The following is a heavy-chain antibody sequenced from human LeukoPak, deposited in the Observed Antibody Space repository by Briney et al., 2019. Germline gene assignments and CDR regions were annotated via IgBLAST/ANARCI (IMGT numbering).Heavy chain of an antibody. V-gene: IGHV4-39*07. CDR2: IYYSGST. D-gene: IGHD6-6*01. CDR1: GGSISSSSYY. Sequence: SETLSLTCTVSGGSISSSSYYWGWIRQPPGKGLEWIGSIYYSGSTYYNPSLKSRVTISVDTSKNQFSLKLSSVTAADTAVYYCASMYSSSPNFDYWGQGTLVTVSS. J-gene: IGHJ4*02. CDR3: ASMYSSSPNFDY.